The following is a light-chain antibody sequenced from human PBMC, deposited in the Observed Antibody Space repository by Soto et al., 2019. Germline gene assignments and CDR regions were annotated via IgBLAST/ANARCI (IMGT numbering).Light chain of an antibody. V-gene: IGKV3-11*01. J-gene: IGKJ5*01. CDR2: DTS. CDR1: QGVSRY. Sequence: EIVLTQSPATLSLSPGERATLSCRASQGVSRYLAWYQQKPGQSPRLLIYDTSNRATGIPARFSGSGSGTDFTLTISSLEPEDFAVYYCQQRSNWPLITFGQGTRLEI. CDR3: QQRSNWPLIT.